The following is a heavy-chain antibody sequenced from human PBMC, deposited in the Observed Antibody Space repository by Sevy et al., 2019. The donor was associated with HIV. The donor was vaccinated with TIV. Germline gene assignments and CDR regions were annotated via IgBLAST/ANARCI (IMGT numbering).Heavy chain of an antibody. CDR3: ARPRANYVDHYFFYAMDV. D-gene: IGHD4-17*01. CDR2: ISYDGSDT. J-gene: IGHJ6*02. CDR1: GFAFSNYYA. V-gene: IGHV3-30-3*01. Sequence: GGSLRLSCAASGFAFSNYYAMNWVRQATGKGLEWVALISYDGSDTYYADSVKGRFTVSRDNFKNTLFLQMNSLTTEDTAVYYCARPRANYVDHYFFYAMDVWGQGTTVTVSS.